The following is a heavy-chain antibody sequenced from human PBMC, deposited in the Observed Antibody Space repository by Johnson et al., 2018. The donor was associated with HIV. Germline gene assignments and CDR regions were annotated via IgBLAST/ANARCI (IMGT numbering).Heavy chain of an antibody. V-gene: IGHV3-30*18. CDR2: ISYDGSNK. D-gene: IGHD6-19*01. J-gene: IGHJ3*02. CDR3: AKDGMVAGSGGADAFDI. Sequence: QMLLVESGGGVVQPGRSLRLSCAASGFTFSSYGMHWVRQAPGKGLEWLAVISYDGSNKYYADSVKGRFTISRDNSKNTLYLQMNSLRAEDTAIYYCAKDGMVAGSGGADAFDIWGQGTMVTVSS. CDR1: GFTFSSYG.